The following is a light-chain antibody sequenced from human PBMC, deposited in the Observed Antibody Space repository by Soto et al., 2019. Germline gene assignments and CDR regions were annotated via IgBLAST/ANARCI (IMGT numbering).Light chain of an antibody. J-gene: IGLJ2*01. CDR1: SSDVGGYNY. V-gene: IGLV2-14*01. Sequence: QSVLTQPASVSGSPGQSITISCSGTSSDVGGYNYVSWYQQHPGKAPKLMIYEVSNRPSGVSNRFSGSKSGNTASLTISGLQAEYEGDYYCSSCTSTNTVVFGGGTKLTVL. CDR3: SSCTSTNTVV. CDR2: EVS.